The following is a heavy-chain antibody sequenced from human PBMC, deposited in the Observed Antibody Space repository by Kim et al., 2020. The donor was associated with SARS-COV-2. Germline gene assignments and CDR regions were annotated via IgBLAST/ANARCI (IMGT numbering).Heavy chain of an antibody. Sequence: GESLKISCKGSGYTFGSFWISWVRQMPGKGLEWMGRIDSPNSYTNYNTSFQGHVTVSVDKSIDTAYLQWVSLKASDTAMYYCARGVVSFPTHNAFGVWGLRTMVTVS. J-gene: IGHJ3*01. CDR2: IDSPNSYT. V-gene: IGHV5-10-1*01. D-gene: IGHD2-15*01. CDR3: ARGVVSFPTHNAFGV. CDR1: GYTFGSFW.